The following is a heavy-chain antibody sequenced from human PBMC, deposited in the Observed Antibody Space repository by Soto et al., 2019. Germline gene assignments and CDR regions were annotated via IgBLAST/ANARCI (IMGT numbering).Heavy chain of an antibody. Sequence: QVQLQQWGAGLLKPSETMSLTCAVYGGSFSGYQWSWIRQTPGKGLEWIGEINDSGNINYNPSLKSRLTILVDTAKKQISLKLRSVTAADTAAYYCARGLILLFGEVSRRGGCYYYMDVWGTGTTVTVSS. J-gene: IGHJ6*03. CDR3: ARGLILLFGEVSRRGGCYYYMDV. CDR2: INDSGNI. V-gene: IGHV4-34*01. CDR1: GGSFSGYQ. D-gene: IGHD3-10*01.